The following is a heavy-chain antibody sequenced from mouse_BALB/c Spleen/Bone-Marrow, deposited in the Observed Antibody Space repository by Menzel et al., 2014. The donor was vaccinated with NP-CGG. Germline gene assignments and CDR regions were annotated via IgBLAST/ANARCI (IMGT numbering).Heavy chain of an antibody. D-gene: IGHD1-1*01. J-gene: IGHJ2*01. Sequence: DVMLVESGGGLVQPGGSRKLSCAASGFTFSSFGMHCVRQAPEKGLEWVAYISSGSSTIYYADTVKGRFTISRDNPKNMLFLQMPSLSSEDTAMYYCERSRFPDYGSSPIDYWGQGTTLTVSS. CDR1: GFTFSSFG. CDR3: ERSRFPDYGSSPIDY. CDR2: ISSGSSTI. V-gene: IGHV5-17*02.